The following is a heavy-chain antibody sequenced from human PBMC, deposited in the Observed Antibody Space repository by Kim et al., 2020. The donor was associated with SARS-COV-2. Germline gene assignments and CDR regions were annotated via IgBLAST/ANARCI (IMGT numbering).Heavy chain of an antibody. V-gene: IGHV4-34*01. CDR1: GGSFSGYY. CDR3: ARGGIVVVPAATRRSTTGGMDV. Sequence: SETLSLTCAVYGGSFSGYYWSWIRQPPGKGLEWIGEINHSGSTNYNPSLKSRVTISVDTSKNQFSLKLSSVTAADTAVYYCARGGIVVVPAATRRSTTGGMDVWGQGTTVTVSS. D-gene: IGHD2-2*01. J-gene: IGHJ6*02. CDR2: INHSGST.